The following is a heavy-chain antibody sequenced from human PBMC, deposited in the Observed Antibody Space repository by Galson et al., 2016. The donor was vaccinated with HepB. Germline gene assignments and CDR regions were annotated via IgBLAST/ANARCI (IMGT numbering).Heavy chain of an antibody. CDR3: ARGFQYDILTGVGY. J-gene: IGHJ4*02. Sequence: SVKVSCKASGYIFTGYYIHWVRQAPGQGLEWMGWINPNSGGSNYALKFQGRVTMTTDTSITTVYMDLRRLKSDDTAVYYCARGFQYDILTGVGYWGQGTLVIVSP. CDR1: GYIFTGYY. D-gene: IGHD3-9*01. CDR2: INPNSGGS. V-gene: IGHV1-2*02.